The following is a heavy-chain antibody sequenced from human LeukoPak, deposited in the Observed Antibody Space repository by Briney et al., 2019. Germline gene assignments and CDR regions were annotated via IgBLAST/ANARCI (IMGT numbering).Heavy chain of an antibody. CDR2: INQDGSEK. CDR3: ARDAYCSGGSCYVY. V-gene: IGHV3-7*01. J-gene: IGHJ4*02. D-gene: IGHD2-15*01. CDR1: GFTFSSYW. Sequence: GGSLRLSCAASGFTFSSYWMHWVRQAPGKGLEWVANINQDGSEKNYVDSVKGRFTISRDNAENSLDLQMNSLRAEDTAVYYCARDAYCSGGSCYVYWGQGTLVTVSS.